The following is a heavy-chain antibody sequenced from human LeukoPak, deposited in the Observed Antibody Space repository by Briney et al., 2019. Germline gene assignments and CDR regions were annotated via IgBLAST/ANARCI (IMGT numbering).Heavy chain of an antibody. CDR1: GFTFSSYS. J-gene: IGHJ4*02. V-gene: IGHV3-21*01. CDR2: ISSSSSYI. D-gene: IGHD6-19*01. CDR3: ARDVEWLVPNFDY. Sequence: PGGSLRLSCAASGFTFSSYSMNWVRQAPGKGLEWVSSISSSSSYIYYADSVKGRFTISRDNAKNSLYLQMNSLRAEDTAVYCCARDVEWLVPNFDYWGQGTLVTVSS.